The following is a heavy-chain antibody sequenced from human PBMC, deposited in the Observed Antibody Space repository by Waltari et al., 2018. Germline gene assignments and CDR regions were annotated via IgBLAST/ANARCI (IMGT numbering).Heavy chain of an antibody. CDR2: IRSKAYVGTT. CDR3: TRVRAGWSVYY. V-gene: IGHV3-49*03. Sequence: EVQLVESGGGLVQPGRSLRLSCTASGFTFGEYAMSWFRQATGKGLEWVGFIRSKAYVGTTEYAASVKGRFTISRDDSKSIAYLQMNSLKTEDTAVYYCTRVRAGWSVYYWGQGTLVTVSS. D-gene: IGHD3-3*01. CDR1: GFTFGEYA. J-gene: IGHJ4*02.